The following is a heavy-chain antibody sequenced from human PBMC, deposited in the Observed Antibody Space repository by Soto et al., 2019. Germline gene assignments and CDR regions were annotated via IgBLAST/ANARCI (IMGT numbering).Heavy chain of an antibody. Sequence: ASVKVSCKASGYTFTGYYMHWVRQAPGQGLEWMGWINPNSGGTNYAQKFQGRVTMTRDTSISTAYMVLSRLRSDDTAVYYCGRDPLYSSSWYYYYYGMDVWGQGTTVTVPS. D-gene: IGHD6-13*01. CDR2: INPNSGGT. CDR1: GYTFTGYY. CDR3: GRDPLYSSSWYYYYYGMDV. J-gene: IGHJ6*02. V-gene: IGHV1-2*02.